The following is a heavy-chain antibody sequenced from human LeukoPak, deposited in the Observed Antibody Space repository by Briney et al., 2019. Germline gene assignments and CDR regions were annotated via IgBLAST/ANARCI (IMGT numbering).Heavy chain of an antibody. J-gene: IGHJ4*02. CDR2: ISTYNGNT. D-gene: IGHD6-6*01. CDR3: AKDRWRDGSSSFDN. Sequence: ASVKLSCKASGSTFPSYSINRVRQAPGHGLEWMGWISTYNGNTNYAQKLQGRVTMTTDTSTSTAYMELRSLRSDDTAVYYCAKDRWRDGSSSFDNWGQGTLVTVSS. CDR1: GSTFPSYS. V-gene: IGHV1-18*01.